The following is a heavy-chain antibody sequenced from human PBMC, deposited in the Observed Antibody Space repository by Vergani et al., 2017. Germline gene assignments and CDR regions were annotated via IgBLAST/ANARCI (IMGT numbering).Heavy chain of an antibody. J-gene: IGHJ3*02. CDR1: GFTFSSYG. Sequence: QVQLVESGGGVVQPGRSLRLSCAASGFTFSSYGMHWVRQAPGKGLEWVAVISYDGSNKYYADSVKGRFTISRDNSKNTLYLQMNRLRAEDTAVYYCAKAATYYYDSSGFNAFDIWGQGTMVTVSS. V-gene: IGHV3-30*18. CDR2: ISYDGSNK. CDR3: AKAATYYYDSSGFNAFDI. D-gene: IGHD3-22*01.